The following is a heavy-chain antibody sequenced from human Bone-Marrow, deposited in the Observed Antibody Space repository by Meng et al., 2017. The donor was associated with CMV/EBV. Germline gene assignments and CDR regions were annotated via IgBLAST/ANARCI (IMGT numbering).Heavy chain of an antibody. Sequence: GESLKISCAASGFTFSTYWMNWVRQAPGRGLEWVANIKQDGSEKYYVGSVKGRFTIARDNAKNSLYLQMNSLRDDDSDIYYCARTPPFYDFWSGKGGGFDPWGQGTVVTVSS. J-gene: IGHJ5*02. CDR2: IKQDGSEK. CDR3: ARTPPFYDFWSGKGGGFDP. V-gene: IGHV3-7*01. CDR1: GFTFSTYW. D-gene: IGHD3-3*01.